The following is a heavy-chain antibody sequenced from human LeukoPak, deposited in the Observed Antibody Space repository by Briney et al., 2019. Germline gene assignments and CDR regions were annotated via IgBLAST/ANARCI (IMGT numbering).Heavy chain of an antibody. CDR2: INPSGGST. CDR1: GYTFISYY. D-gene: IGHD2-2*01. CDR3: AREGQVVPAAMPSDCGMDV. J-gene: IGHJ6*02. Sequence: ASVKVCCKASGYTFISYYMHWVRQAPGQGLEWMGIINPSGGSTSYAQKFQGRVTMTRDTSTSTVYMELSSLRSEDTAVYYCAREGQVVPAAMPSDCGMDVWGQGTTVTVSS. V-gene: IGHV1-46*01.